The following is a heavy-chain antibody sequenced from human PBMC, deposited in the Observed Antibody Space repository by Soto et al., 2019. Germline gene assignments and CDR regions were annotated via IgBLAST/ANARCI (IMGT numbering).Heavy chain of an antibody. CDR3: ARDVGVTMVRGVINRYYYYYYGMDV. J-gene: IGHJ6*02. Sequence: ASVKVSCKASGYTFTGYYMHWVRQAPGQGLERKGWINPNSGGTNYAQKFQGWVTMTRDTSISTAYMELSRLRSDDTAVYYCARDVGVTMVRGVINRYYYYYYGMDVWGQGTTVTVSS. CDR1: GYTFTGYY. D-gene: IGHD3-10*01. CDR2: INPNSGGT. V-gene: IGHV1-2*04.